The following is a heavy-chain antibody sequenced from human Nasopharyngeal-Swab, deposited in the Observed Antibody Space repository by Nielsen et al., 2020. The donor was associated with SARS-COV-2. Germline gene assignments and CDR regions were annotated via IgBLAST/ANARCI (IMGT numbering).Heavy chain of an antibody. J-gene: IGHJ5*02. Sequence: SETLSLTCSVSGGSIRDNYWTWIRQSPGKGLEWIGYKSYSAYTNYHPSLRSRVTMSIDTSKNQISLRLSSVTAADTAVYYRAMYNWNSWFDPWGQGTLVTVSS. CDR1: GGSIRDNY. CDR3: AMYNWNSWFDP. V-gene: IGHV4-59*08. D-gene: IGHD1-7*01. CDR2: KSYSAYT.